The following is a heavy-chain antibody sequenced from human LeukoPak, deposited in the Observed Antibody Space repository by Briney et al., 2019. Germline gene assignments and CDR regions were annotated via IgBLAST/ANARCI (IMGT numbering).Heavy chain of an antibody. Sequence: SETLSLTCAVYGGSFSGYYWSWIRQPPGKGLEWIGEINHSGSTNYNPSLKSRVTISVDTSKNQFSLKLSSVTAADTAVYYCASVRRGAATRGAFDIWGQGTMVTVSS. CDR2: INHSGST. CDR1: GGSFSGYY. J-gene: IGHJ3*02. V-gene: IGHV4-34*01. D-gene: IGHD2-15*01. CDR3: ASVRRGAATRGAFDI.